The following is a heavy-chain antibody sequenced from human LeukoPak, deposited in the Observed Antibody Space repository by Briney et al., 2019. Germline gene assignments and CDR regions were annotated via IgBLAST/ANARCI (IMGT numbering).Heavy chain of an antibody. CDR3: ARATRSV. V-gene: IGHV3-48*03. J-gene: IGHJ6*04. CDR2: ISCSGSTL. Sequence: PGGSLRVSCVASGFTFSSYEMNWVRQAPGKGGGWVSYISCSGSTLYYADSVKGGFTISRENDKNSLCLQMNSLRAEDTAVYYCARATRSVWGKGTTVTVPS. CDR1: GFTFSSYE.